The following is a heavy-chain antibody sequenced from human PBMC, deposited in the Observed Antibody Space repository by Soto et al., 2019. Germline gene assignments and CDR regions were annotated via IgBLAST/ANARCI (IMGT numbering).Heavy chain of an antibody. D-gene: IGHD1-26*01. CDR3: ARSSGGNFGIIIEGTNWFAP. CDR2: INPHGGST. V-gene: IGHV1-46*01. J-gene: IGHJ5*02. Sequence: GXSGKVSFRASGYTFTGYYMHWGRQAPVQGLEWMGVINPHGGSTAYAQKFKGRVTLTRDTSASTVYMEVSSLTSEDTAMYYCARSSGGNFGIIIEGTNWFAPWGQGTLVTVYS. CDR1: GYTFTGYY.